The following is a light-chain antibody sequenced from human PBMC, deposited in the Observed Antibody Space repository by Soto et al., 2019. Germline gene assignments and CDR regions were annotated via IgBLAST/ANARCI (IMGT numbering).Light chain of an antibody. CDR2: GAS. Sequence: EVVMTQSPATLSVSPGERVTLSCRACQSINAHLAWYQQKPGQAPRLHIHGASTRATGIPARFSGSGFGTEFILTISSLQSEDFAVYYCQQYNTWLWTFGQGTKVE. J-gene: IGKJ1*01. CDR3: QQYNTWLWT. CDR1: QSINAH. V-gene: IGKV3-15*01.